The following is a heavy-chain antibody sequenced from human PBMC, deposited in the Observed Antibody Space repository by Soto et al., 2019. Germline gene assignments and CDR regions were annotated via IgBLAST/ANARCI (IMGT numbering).Heavy chain of an antibody. D-gene: IGHD4-4*01. V-gene: IGHV1-3*01. CDR3: ARTVTDYYYYYGMDV. J-gene: IGHJ6*02. CDR2: INAGNGNT. Sequence: ASVKVSCKASGYTFTSYAMHWVRQAPGQRLEWMGWINAGNGNTKYSQKFQGRVTTTRDTSASTAYMELSSLRSEDTAVYYCARTVTDYYYYYGMDVWGQGTTVTVSS. CDR1: GYTFTSYA.